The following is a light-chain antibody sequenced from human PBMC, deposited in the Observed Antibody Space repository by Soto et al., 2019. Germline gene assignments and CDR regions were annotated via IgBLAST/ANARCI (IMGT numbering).Light chain of an antibody. CDR1: QSILYSSSNKNY. CDR2: AAS. CDR3: QQYYSYPLT. Sequence: DIVMTQSPDSLAVSLGERATINCKSSQSILYSSSNKNYLAWYQQKPGKAPKLLIYAASTLQSGVPSRFSGSGSGTDFTLTISCLQSEDFATYYCQQYYSYPLTFGGGTKVDIK. J-gene: IGKJ4*01. V-gene: IGKV4-1*01.